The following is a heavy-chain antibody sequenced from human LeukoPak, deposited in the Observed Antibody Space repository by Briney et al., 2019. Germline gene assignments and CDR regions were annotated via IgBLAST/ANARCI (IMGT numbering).Heavy chain of an antibody. CDR2: IYYSGST. CDR3: ARGSHFGAAFDI. D-gene: IGHD2-21*01. V-gene: IGHV4-31*03. Sequence: PSETLSLTCTVSGGSISSGGYYWSWIRQHPGKGLEWIGYIYYSGSTYYNPSLKSRVTISVDTSKNQFSLKLSSVTAADTAVYYCARGSHFGAAFDIWGQGTMVTVSS. CDR1: GGSISSGGYY. J-gene: IGHJ3*02.